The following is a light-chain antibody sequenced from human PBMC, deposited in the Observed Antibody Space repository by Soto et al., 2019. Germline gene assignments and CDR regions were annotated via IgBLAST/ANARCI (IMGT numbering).Light chain of an antibody. CDR1: QSVSSY. CDR3: QHRSSWPT. CDR2: DTS. Sequence: EIVLTQSPATLSLSPGERATLSCRASQSVSSYLAWYQERPGQAPRLLIYDTSNRATGIPARFSGSGSGTDFTLTISSLEPEDFAVYYCQHRSSWPTFGQGTKVEI. V-gene: IGKV3-11*01. J-gene: IGKJ1*01.